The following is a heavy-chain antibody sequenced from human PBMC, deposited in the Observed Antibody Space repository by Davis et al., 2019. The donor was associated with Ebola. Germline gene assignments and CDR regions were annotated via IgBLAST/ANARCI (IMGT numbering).Heavy chain of an antibody. CDR1: GFTFTSSA. CDR3: ARGGYCSGGSCNTYYYYDMDV. CDR2: IVVGSGNT. V-gene: IGHV1-58*02. J-gene: IGHJ6*02. Sequence: SVKVSCKASGFTFTSSAMQWVRQARGQRLEWIGWIVVGSGNTNYAQKLQGRVTMTTDTSTSTAYMELRSLRSDDTAVYYCARGGYCSGGSCNTYYYYDMDVWGQGTTVTVSS. D-gene: IGHD2-15*01.